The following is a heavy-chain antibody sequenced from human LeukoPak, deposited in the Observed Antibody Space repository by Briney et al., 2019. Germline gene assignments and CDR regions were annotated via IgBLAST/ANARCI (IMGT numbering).Heavy chain of an antibody. CDR1: GGTFSSYA. V-gene: IGHV1-69*05. Sequence: ASVKASCKASGGTFSSYAISWVRQAPGQGLEWMGGIIPIFGTANYAQKLQGRVTMTTDTSTSTAYMELRSLRSDDTAVYYCARVRGLVILDAFDIWGQGTMVTVSS. CDR3: ARVRGLVILDAFDI. D-gene: IGHD3/OR15-3a*01. J-gene: IGHJ3*02. CDR2: IIPIFGTA.